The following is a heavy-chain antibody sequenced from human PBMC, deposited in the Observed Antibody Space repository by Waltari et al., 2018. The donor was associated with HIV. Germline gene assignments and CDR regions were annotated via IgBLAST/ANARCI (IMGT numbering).Heavy chain of an antibody. CDR2: IYYSGST. CDR3: ARLCIAAAGTPRHGFDP. V-gene: IGHV4-39*01. J-gene: IGHJ5*02. CDR1: GGSISSSSYY. D-gene: IGHD6-13*01. Sequence: QLQLQESGPGLVKPSETLSLTCTVSGGSISSSSYYRRWIRQPPGKGLEWIGSIYYSGSTYYNPSLKSRVTISVDTSKNQFSLKLSSVTAADTAVYYCARLCIAAAGTPRHGFDPWGQGTLVTVSS.